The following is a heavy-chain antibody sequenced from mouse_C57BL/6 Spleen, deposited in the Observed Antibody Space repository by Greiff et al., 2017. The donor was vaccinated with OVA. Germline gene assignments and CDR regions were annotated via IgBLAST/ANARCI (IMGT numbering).Heavy chain of an antibody. CDR3: ARDGYGFDY. CDR1: GFTFSDYY. V-gene: IGHV5-16*01. D-gene: IGHD2-2*01. J-gene: IGHJ2*01. CDR2: INYDGSST. Sequence: EVKLVESEGGLVQPGSSMKLSCTASGFTFSDYYMAWVRQVPEKGLEWVANINYDGSSTYYLDSLKSRFIISRDNAKNILYLQMSSLKSEDTATYYCARDGYGFDYWGLGTTLTVSS.